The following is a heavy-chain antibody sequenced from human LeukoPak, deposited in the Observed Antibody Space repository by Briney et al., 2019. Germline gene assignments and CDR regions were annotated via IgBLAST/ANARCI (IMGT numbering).Heavy chain of an antibody. D-gene: IGHD3-10*01. CDR3: ATTPRRLLWFGEFADY. CDR2: FDPEDGET. V-gene: IGHV1-24*01. CDR1: GYTLTELS. J-gene: IGHJ4*02. Sequence: ASVKVSCKVSGYTLTELSMHWVRQAPGKGLEWMGGFDPEDGETIYAQKFQGRVTMTEDTSTDTAYMELSSLRSEDTAVYYCATTPRRLLWFGEFADYWGQGTLVTVSS.